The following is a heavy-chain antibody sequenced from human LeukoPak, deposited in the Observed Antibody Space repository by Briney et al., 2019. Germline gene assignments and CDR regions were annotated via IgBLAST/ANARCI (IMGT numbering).Heavy chain of an antibody. Sequence: ASVKVSCKSSGYTFTSYDINWVRQATGQGLEWMGWMNPNSGNTGYAQKFQGRVTMTRNTSISTAYMELSSLRSEDTAVYYCARFTSGYFDPYGMDVWGQGTTVTVSS. CDR2: MNPNSGNT. D-gene: IGHD3-9*01. CDR3: ARFTSGYFDPYGMDV. J-gene: IGHJ6*02. CDR1: GYTFTSYD. V-gene: IGHV1-8*01.